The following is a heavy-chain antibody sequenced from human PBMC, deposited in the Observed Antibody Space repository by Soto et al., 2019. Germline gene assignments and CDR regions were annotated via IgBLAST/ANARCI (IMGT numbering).Heavy chain of an antibody. J-gene: IGHJ6*02. CDR3: ARDSRWDLQWELLEGYYYYGMDV. V-gene: IGHV4-31*03. CDR1: GGSISSGGYY. D-gene: IGHD1-26*01. CDR2: IYYSGST. Sequence: QVQLQESGPGLVKPSQTLSLTCTVSGGSISSGGYYWSWIRQHPGKGLEWIGYIYYSGSTYYNPSLKSRVTISVDTSKNQFSLKLSSVTAADTAVYYCARDSRWDLQWELLEGYYYYGMDVWGQGTTVTVSS.